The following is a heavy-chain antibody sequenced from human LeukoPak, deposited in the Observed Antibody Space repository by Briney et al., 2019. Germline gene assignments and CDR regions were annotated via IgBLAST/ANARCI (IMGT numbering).Heavy chain of an antibody. D-gene: IGHD6-13*01. V-gene: IGHV3-21*01. Sequence: GGSLRLSCAASGFTFSSYSMNWVRQAPGKGLEWVSSISSSSSYVYYADSVKGRFTISRDNAKNSLYLQMNSLRAEDTAVYYCARASSSGPFDYWGQGTLVTVSS. CDR1: GFTFSSYS. CDR2: ISSSSSYV. J-gene: IGHJ4*02. CDR3: ARASSSGPFDY.